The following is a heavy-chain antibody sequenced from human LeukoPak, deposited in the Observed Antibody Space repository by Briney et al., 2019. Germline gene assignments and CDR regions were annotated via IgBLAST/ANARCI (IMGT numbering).Heavy chain of an antibody. CDR2: INPNSGGT. CDR3: ARGRRSYYYDSSGYFEL. CDR1: VYTFTSYY. Sequence: ASVKVSCKASVYTFTSYYMDWVRQAPGQGLEWMGWINPNSGGTNYAQKFQGRVTMTRDTSISTAYMELSRLRSDDTAVYYCARGRRSYYYDSSGYFELWGQGTMVTVSS. V-gene: IGHV1-2*02. D-gene: IGHD3-22*01. J-gene: IGHJ3*01.